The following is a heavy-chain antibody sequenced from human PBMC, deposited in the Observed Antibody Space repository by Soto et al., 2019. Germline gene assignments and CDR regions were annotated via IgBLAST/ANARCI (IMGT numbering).Heavy chain of an antibody. J-gene: IGHJ6*02. CDR2: IYYSGST. D-gene: IGHD3-10*01. CDR3: ARAAGGRITMVRGSLGGMDV. CDR1: GGSISSGGYY. Sequence: SETLSLTCTVSGGSISSGGYYWSWIRQHPGKGLGWIGYIYYSGSTYYNPSLKSRVTISVDTSKNQFSLKLSSVTAADTAVYYCARAAGGRITMVRGSLGGMDVWGQGTTVTVSS. V-gene: IGHV4-31*03.